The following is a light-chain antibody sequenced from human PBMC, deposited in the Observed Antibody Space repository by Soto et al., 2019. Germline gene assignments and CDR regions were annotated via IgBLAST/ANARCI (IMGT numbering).Light chain of an antibody. CDR1: QSVSSSY. CDR2: GAS. Sequence: EIVLTQSPGTLSLSPGERATLSCRASQSVSSSYLAGYQQKPGQAPRLLIYGASSRATGIPDRFSGSGSGTDFTLTISRLEPEDFAVYYCQQYGSSTGWTFGQGTKVDIK. CDR3: QQYGSSTGWT. V-gene: IGKV3-20*01. J-gene: IGKJ1*01.